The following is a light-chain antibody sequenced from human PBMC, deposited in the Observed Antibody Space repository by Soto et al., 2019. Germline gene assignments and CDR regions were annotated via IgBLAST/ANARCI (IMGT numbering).Light chain of an antibody. CDR3: KQYKEWPPFT. CDR1: QSVSNN. Sequence: EIVLTQSPGTLSLSPGVRATLSCRASQSVSNNVAWYQQKPGQAPRLLILGASTRATGIPARFSGSGSGTEFTLSISSLQSEDFAVYYCKQYKEWPPFTFGQGTRLEIK. J-gene: IGKJ5*01. V-gene: IGKV3-15*01. CDR2: GAS.